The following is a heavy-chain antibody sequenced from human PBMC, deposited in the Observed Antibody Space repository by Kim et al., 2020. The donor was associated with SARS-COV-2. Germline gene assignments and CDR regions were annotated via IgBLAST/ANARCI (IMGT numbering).Heavy chain of an antibody. CDR1: GFTFDDYA. V-gene: IGHV3-9*01. Sequence: GGSLRLSCAASGFTFDDYAMHWVRQAPGRGLEWVSGISWNSGSIDYADSVKGRFTISRDNSKNSLYLQMNSLRGEDTALYYCAKDMSSWFPIRVWYYGM. CDR3: AKDMSSWFPIRVWYYGM. CDR2: ISWNSGSI. D-gene: IGHD6-13*01. J-gene: IGHJ6*01.